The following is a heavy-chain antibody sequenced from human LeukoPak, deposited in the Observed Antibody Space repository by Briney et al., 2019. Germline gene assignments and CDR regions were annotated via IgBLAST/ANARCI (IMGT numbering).Heavy chain of an antibody. CDR3: ARVNTQGVPSP. CDR1: GGTFSSLV. CDR2: IIPILGTP. Sequence: SVKVSCKASGGTFSSLVISWVRQAPGQGLEWMGRIIPILGTPNYAQKFQGRVTITADKSTSTVSMELSSLRFEDTAVYYCARVNTQGVPSPWGQGILVTVSS. J-gene: IGHJ5*02. V-gene: IGHV1-69*04. D-gene: IGHD2-15*01.